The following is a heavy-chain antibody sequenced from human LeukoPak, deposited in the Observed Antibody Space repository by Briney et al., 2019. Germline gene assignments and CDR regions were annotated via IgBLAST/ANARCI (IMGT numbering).Heavy chain of an antibody. CDR3: ARGGATTAIDY. V-gene: IGHV1-18*01. D-gene: IGHD5-12*01. CDR1: GYTFDSYG. CDR2: TTAYNGET. J-gene: IGHJ4*02. Sequence: ASVKVSCKPSGYTFDSYGITWVRQAPGQGLEWLGWTTAYNGETYYAQSLQGRVTLTTEKATSTAYMELRSLRSDDTAVYYCARGGATTAIDYWGQGTLVTVSS.